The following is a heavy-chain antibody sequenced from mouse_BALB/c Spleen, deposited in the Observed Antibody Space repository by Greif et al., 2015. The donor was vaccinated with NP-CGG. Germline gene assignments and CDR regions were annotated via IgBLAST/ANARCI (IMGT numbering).Heavy chain of an antibody. CDR3: ATYDYDGAWFAY. V-gene: IGHV2-9*02. CDR1: GFSLTSYG. Sequence: VMLVESGPGLVAPSQSLSITCTVSGFSLTSYGVHWVRQPPGKGLEWLGVIWAGGSTNYNSALMSRLSISKDNSKSQVFLKMNSLQTDDPAMYYCATYDYDGAWFAYWGQGTLVTVSA. CDR2: IWAGGST. J-gene: IGHJ3*01. D-gene: IGHD2-4*01.